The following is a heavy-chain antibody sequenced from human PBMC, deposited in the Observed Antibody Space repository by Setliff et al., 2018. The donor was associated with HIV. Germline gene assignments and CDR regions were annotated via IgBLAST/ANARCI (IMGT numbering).Heavy chain of an antibody. CDR1: GGTFGSYA. V-gene: IGHV1-69*13. Sequence: SVKVSCKASGGTFGSYAIHWVRQAPGQGLEWMGGIIPIVGQTNYAQKFQGRVTITADESTRTAYMELSSLTSEDSAVYYCARDLVVVAPYYCFDPWGQGTLVTVSS. J-gene: IGHJ5*02. CDR2: IIPIVGQT. D-gene: IGHD2-15*01. CDR3: ARDLVVVAPYYCFDP.